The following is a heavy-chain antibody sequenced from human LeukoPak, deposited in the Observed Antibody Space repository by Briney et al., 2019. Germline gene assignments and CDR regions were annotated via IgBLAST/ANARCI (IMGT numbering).Heavy chain of an antibody. CDR2: IYYSGST. CDR1: GGSISSYY. CDR3: ARHISFLDLYYFDY. J-gene: IGHJ4*02. D-gene: IGHD3/OR15-3a*01. V-gene: IGHV4-59*08. Sequence: SETLSLTCTVSGGSISSYYWSWIRQPPGKGLEWIGYIYYSGSTNYNPSLKSRVTKSVDTSKNQFSLKLSSVTAADTAVYYCARHISFLDLYYFDYWGQGTLVTVSS.